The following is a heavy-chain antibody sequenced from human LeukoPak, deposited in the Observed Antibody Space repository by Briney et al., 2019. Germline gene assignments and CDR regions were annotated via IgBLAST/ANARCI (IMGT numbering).Heavy chain of an antibody. Sequence: ASVKVSCKASGYTFTGYYMHWVRQAPGQGLEWMGWINPNSGGTNYAQKFQGRVTMTRDTSISTAYMELRSLRSDDTAAYYCARDPPSSGELLYGFAPMDVWGKGTTVTVSS. CDR1: GYTFTGYY. CDR3: ARDPPSSGELLYGFAPMDV. D-gene: IGHD3-10*01. V-gene: IGHV1-2*02. J-gene: IGHJ6*03. CDR2: INPNSGGT.